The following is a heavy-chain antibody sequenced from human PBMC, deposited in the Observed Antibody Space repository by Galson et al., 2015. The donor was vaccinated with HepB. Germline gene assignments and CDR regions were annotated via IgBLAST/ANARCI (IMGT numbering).Heavy chain of an antibody. CDR1: GFTFSSYA. D-gene: IGHD3-3*01. Sequence: SLRLSCAASGFTFSSYAMSWVRQAPGKGLEWVSAISGSGGSTYYADSVKGRFTISRDNSKNTLYLQMNSLRAEDTAVYYCANTIFGVDQNSYYYYYYGMDVWGQGTTVTVSS. CDR2: ISGSGGST. V-gene: IGHV3-23*01. J-gene: IGHJ6*02. CDR3: ANTIFGVDQNSYYYYYYGMDV.